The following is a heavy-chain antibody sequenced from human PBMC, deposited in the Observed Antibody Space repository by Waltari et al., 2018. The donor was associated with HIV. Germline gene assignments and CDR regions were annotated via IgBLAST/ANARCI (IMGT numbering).Heavy chain of an antibody. V-gene: IGHV3-7*01. CDR3: ARRQQLTD. CDR2: IKEDGREI. Sequence: EVRLVESGGGLVQPGGSLRLSCAASGFTFSSSWMTWVRQAPGKGLVWVANIKEDGREIHDVDSVKGRFTISRDNAKNSLYLQMNSLRAEDTAVYYCARRQQLTDWGQGTLVTVSS. D-gene: IGHD6-13*01. CDR1: GFTFSSSW. J-gene: IGHJ4*02.